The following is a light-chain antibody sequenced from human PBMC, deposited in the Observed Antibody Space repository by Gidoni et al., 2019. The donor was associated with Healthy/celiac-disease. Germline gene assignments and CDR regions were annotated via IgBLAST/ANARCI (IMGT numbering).Light chain of an antibody. CDR2: DVS. V-gene: IGLV2-14*01. Sequence: QPALTQPSSVSGSPRQSLTISCTGPSSDFGGYNYVSWYQQHPGKAPKLMIYDVSNRPSGVSNRFSGSKSGNTASLTISGLQAEDEADYYCSSYTSSSTPYVFGTGTKVTVL. J-gene: IGLJ1*01. CDR3: SSYTSSSTPYV. CDR1: SSDFGGYNY.